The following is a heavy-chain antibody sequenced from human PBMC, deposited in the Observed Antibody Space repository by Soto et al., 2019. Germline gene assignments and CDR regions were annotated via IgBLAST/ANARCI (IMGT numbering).Heavy chain of an antibody. D-gene: IGHD3-3*01. CDR2: IWYDGSNK. CDR1: GFTFSSYG. CDR3: ARGQHDFWSGYYPY. J-gene: IGHJ4*02. V-gene: IGHV3-33*01. Sequence: QVQLVESGGGVVQPGRSLRLSCAASGFTFSSYGMHWVRQAPGKGLEWVAVIWYDGSNKYYGDSVKGRFTISRDNSKNTLYLQMNSLRAEDTAVYYCARGQHDFWSGYYPYWGQGTLVTVSS.